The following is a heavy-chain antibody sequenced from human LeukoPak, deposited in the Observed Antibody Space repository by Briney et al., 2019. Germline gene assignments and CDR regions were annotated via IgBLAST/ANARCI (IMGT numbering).Heavy chain of an antibody. CDR3: ANEGGSSWSSGIFDY. Sequence: PGGSLRLSCAASGFTFSNAWMSWVRQAPGKGLEWVGRIKSKTDGGTTDYAAPVKGRFTISRDNSKNTLYLQMNSLRAEDTAVYYCANEGGSSWSSGIFDYWGQGTLVTVSS. D-gene: IGHD6-13*01. CDR1: GFTFSNAW. CDR2: IKSKTDGGTT. V-gene: IGHV3-15*01. J-gene: IGHJ4*02.